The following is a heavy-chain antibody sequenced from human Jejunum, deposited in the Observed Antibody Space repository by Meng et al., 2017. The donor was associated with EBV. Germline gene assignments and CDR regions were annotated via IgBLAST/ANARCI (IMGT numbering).Heavy chain of an antibody. J-gene: IGHJ4*02. CDR1: GLTFINAW. V-gene: IGHV3-15*01. D-gene: IGHD2-15*01. CDR3: STDVPWSGGSCYRY. CDR2: IKSNIDGGTA. Sequence: EVRLVESGGGLVSPGGSLRLSCAASGLTFINAWMSWVRQAPGKGLEWVGRIKSNIDGGTADYAAPVKGRFTISRDDSKNTLDLQMNSLKNDDTAMYYCSTDVPWSGGSCYRYWGQGTLVTVSS.